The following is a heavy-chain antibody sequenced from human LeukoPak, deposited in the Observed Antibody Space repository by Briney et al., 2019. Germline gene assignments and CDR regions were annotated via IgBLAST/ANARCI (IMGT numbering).Heavy chain of an antibody. CDR3: ATDLWQLVIS. Sequence: EASVKVSCKVSGYTLTELSMHWVRQAPGKGLEWMGGFDPEDGETIYAQKFQGRVTMTEDPSTDTAYMELSSLRSEDTAVYYCATDLWQLVISWGQGTLVTVSS. D-gene: IGHD6-6*01. CDR1: GYTLTELS. J-gene: IGHJ4*02. CDR2: FDPEDGET. V-gene: IGHV1-24*01.